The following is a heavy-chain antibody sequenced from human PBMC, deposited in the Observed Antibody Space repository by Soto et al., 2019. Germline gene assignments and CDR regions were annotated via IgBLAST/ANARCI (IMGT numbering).Heavy chain of an antibody. CDR1: GYTFTSYY. J-gene: IGHJ6*02. V-gene: IGHV1-46*01. CDR2: INPSGGST. Sequence: GASVKVSCTASGYTFTSYYMHWVRQAPGQGLEWMGIINPSGGSTSYAQKFQGRVTMTRDTSTSTVYMELSSLRSEDTAVYYCAREYYDFWSGPTRSEYYYYGMDVWGQGTTVTVSS. CDR3: AREYYDFWSGPTRSEYYYYGMDV. D-gene: IGHD3-3*01.